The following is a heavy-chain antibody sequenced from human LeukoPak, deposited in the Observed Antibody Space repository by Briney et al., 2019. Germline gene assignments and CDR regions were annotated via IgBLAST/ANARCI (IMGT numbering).Heavy chain of an antibody. J-gene: IGHJ4*02. V-gene: IGHV3-9*01. CDR2: ISWNSGSI. CDR3: AKGRIAVASRPGYFDY. Sequence: GRSLRLSCAASGFTFDDYAMHWVRQAPGKGLEWVSGISWNSGSIGYADSVKGRFTTSRDNAKNSLYLQMNSLRAEDTALYYCAKGRIAVASRPGYFDYWGQGTLVTVSS. D-gene: IGHD6-19*01. CDR1: GFTFDDYA.